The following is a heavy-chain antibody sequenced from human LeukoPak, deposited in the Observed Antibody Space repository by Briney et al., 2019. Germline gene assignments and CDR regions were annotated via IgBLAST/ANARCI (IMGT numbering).Heavy chain of an antibody. D-gene: IGHD6-25*01. Sequence: PSETLSLTCTVSGGSISSSSYYWGWIRQPPGKGLEWIGSIYYSGSTYYNPSLKSRVTISVDTSKNQFSLKLSSVTAADTAVYYCARDRGKYSGASYYYHYMDVWGKGTTVTVSS. CDR3: ARDRGKYSGASYYYHYMDV. CDR1: GGSISSSSYY. V-gene: IGHV4-39*07. CDR2: IYYSGST. J-gene: IGHJ6*03.